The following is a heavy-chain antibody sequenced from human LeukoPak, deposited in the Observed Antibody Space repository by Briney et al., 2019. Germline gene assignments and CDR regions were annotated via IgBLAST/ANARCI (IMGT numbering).Heavy chain of an antibody. CDR1: GGSFSGYY. J-gene: IGHJ4*02. Sequence: SETLSLTCAVYGGSFSGYYWSWIRQPPGKGLEWIGEINHSGSTNYNPSLKSRVTISVDTSKNQFSLKLSSVTAADTAVYYCARDGGFGVAWYYFDYWGQGTLVTVSS. CDR2: INHSGST. D-gene: IGHD3-3*01. CDR3: ARDGGFGVAWYYFDY. V-gene: IGHV4-34*01.